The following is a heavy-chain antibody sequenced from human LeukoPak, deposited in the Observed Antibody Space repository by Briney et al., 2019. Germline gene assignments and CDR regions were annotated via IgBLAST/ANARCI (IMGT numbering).Heavy chain of an antibody. CDR3: TGSRRRDSQLDY. D-gene: IGHD1-14*01. V-gene: IGHV3-53*01. Sequence: GGSLRLSCAASGFTVSGNYINWVRQAPGKGLEWVSVMYSGGGTYYADSVKGRVAMSRDNSKNTLYLQMISVRAEDTAVYYCTGSRRRDSQLDYWGQGTPVTVSS. CDR2: MYSGGGT. J-gene: IGHJ4*01. CDR1: GFTVSGNY.